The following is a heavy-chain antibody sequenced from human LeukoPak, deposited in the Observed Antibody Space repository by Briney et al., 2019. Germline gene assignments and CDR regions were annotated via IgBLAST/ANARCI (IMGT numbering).Heavy chain of an antibody. CDR3: TRQGDYTSDF. V-gene: IGHV4-4*02. D-gene: IGHD2-2*01. CDR2: ISHTGTT. Sequence: SETLSLTCAVSGGSVGAGWWWGWVRQPPGKGLEWIGEISHTGTTYYNPSLKSRVAVSSDKSKNQFSLKFTPVTAADTAVYFCTRQGDYTSDFWGQGTLVTVSS. J-gene: IGHJ4*02. CDR1: GGSVGAGWW.